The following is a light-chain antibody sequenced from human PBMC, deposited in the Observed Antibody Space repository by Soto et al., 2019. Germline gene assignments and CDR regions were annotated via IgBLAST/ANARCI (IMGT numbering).Light chain of an antibody. CDR1: SGHSSHA. V-gene: IGLV4-69*01. Sequence: QLVLTQSPSASASLGASVKLTCTLSSGHSSHAIAWHQQQPEKGPRYLMKLHSDGGHTKGDGIPDRFSGSSSGTERYLTISSLQSEDEADYYCQTWGTGTLVFGGGTKLTVL. CDR2: LHSDGGH. J-gene: IGLJ2*01. CDR3: QTWGTGTLV.